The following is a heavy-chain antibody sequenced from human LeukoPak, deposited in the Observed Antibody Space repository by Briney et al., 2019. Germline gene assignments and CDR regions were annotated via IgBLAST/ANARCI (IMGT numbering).Heavy chain of an antibody. Sequence: SETLSLTCTVSGASISSYYWSWIRQPPGKGLEWIGYIYYSGSTNYNPSLKSRVTISVDTSKNQFSLKLSSVTAADTAVYYCARGVGYCSSTSCYTPYYYYMDVWGKGTTVTVSS. V-gene: IGHV4-59*01. CDR2: IYYSGST. D-gene: IGHD2-2*02. J-gene: IGHJ6*03. CDR1: GASISSYY. CDR3: ARGVGYCSSTSCYTPYYYYMDV.